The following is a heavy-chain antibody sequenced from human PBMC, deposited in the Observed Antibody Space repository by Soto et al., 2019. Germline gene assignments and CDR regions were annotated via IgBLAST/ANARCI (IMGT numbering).Heavy chain of an antibody. CDR1: GYTFTSYG. CDR3: ARAGPGGNSTKLPQKWFDP. CDR2: ISAYNGNT. D-gene: IGHD1-7*01. V-gene: IGHV1-18*01. Sequence: ASVKVSCKASGYTFTSYGISWVRQAPGQGLEWMGWISAYNGNTNYAQKLQGRVTMTTDTSTSTAYMELRSLRSDDTAVYYCARAGPGGNSTKLPQKWFDPWGQGTLVTVSS. J-gene: IGHJ5*02.